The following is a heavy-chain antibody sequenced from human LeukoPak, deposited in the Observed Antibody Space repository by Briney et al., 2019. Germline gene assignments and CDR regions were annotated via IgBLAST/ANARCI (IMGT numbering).Heavy chain of an antibody. D-gene: IGHD4-17*01. CDR3: ARLRSPVTILYYFDY. V-gene: IGHV4-39*01. J-gene: IGHJ4*02. CDR1: GGSISSSTYC. Sequence: SETLSLTCTVSGGSISSSTYCWGWIRQPPGKGLEWIGSFYCSGCTYYNPSLKSRVTISVDTSKNQFSLKLSSVTAADTAVYYCARLRSPVTILYYFDYWGQGTLVTVSS. CDR2: FYCSGCT.